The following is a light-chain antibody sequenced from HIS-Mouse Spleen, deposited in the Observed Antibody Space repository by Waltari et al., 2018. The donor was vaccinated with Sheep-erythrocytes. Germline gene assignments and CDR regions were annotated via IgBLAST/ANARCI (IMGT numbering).Light chain of an antibody. CDR1: SSDVGGYNY. V-gene: IGLV2-11*01. Sequence: QSALTQPRSVSGSPGPSVTIPCPGTSSDVGGYNYVSWYQQPPGKAPKLMIYDVSKRPSGVPDRFSGSKSGNTASLTISGLQAEDEADYYCCSYAGSYTWVFGGGTKLTVL. CDR2: DVS. J-gene: IGLJ3*02. CDR3: CSYAGSYTWV.